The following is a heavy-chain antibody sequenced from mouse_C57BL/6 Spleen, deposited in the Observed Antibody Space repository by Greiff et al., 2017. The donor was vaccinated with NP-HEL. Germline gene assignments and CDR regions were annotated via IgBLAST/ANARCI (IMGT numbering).Heavy chain of an antibody. V-gene: IGHV2-2*01. CDR1: GFSLTSYG. CDR3: ARPPYGSSPAWFAY. J-gene: IGHJ3*01. CDR2: IWSGGST. D-gene: IGHD1-1*01. Sequence: VQLVESGPGLVQPSQSLSITRTVSGFSLTSYGVHWVRQSPGKGLEWLGVIWSGGSTDYNAAFISRLSISKDNSKSQVFFKMNSLQADDTAIYYCARPPYGSSPAWFAYWGQGTLVTVSA.